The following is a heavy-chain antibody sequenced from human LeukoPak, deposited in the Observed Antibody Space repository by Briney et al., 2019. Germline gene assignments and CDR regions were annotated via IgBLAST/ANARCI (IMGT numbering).Heavy chain of an antibody. CDR2: IYPGDSDT. CDR1: GYSFTSYW. V-gene: IGHV5-51*01. D-gene: IGHD6-13*01. Sequence: GESLKISCKGSGYSFTSYWIDWVRQMPGKGLEWMGIIYPGDSDTRYSPSFQGQVTISADKSISTAYLQWSSLKASDTAMYYCATRAAAGTWYIDYWGQGTLVTVSS. J-gene: IGHJ4*02. CDR3: ATRAAAGTWYIDY.